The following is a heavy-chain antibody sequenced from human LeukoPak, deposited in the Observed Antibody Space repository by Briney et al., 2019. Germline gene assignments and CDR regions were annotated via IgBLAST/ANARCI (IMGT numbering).Heavy chain of an antibody. CDR2: VSYDGSWD. CDR1: GFTFSNYA. V-gene: IGHV3-30*01. D-gene: IGHD3-16*02. CDR3: TREERGYIPAF. Sequence: PGRSLRLSCAASGFTFSNYAMHWVRQTPGKGLEWVAFVSYDGSWDSRSDSVKGRFTISRDDSKNTLYLQVTRLRAEDTAVYYCTREERGYIPAFWGQGTLVTVSS. J-gene: IGHJ4*02.